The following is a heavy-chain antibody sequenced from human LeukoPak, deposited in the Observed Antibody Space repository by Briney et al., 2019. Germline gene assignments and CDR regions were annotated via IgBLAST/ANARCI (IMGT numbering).Heavy chain of an antibody. J-gene: IGHJ4*02. CDR3: VREGLERRTNFDY. V-gene: IGHV3-64D*06. CDR1: GFTFTSHV. D-gene: IGHD1-1*01. CDR2: ISMNVQTT. Sequence: GGSLRLSCSASGFTFTSHVMHWVRQAPGKGLQYVSGISMNVQTTYYAGSVKGRFTISRDSSKNTVYLQMNSLTAEDTAVYYCVREGLERRTNFDYWGQGTLVSVSS.